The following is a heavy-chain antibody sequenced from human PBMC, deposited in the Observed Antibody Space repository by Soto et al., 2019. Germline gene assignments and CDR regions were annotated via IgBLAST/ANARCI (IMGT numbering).Heavy chain of an antibody. D-gene: IGHD2-21*01. V-gene: IGHV3-23*01. CDR2: ISGSGGST. J-gene: IGHJ4*02. CDR3: AKGRGGGTYYFDY. Sequence: PGGSLRLSCAASGVTFSSYAMSWVRQAPGKELEWVSAISGSGGSTYYADSVKGRFTISRDNSKNTLYLQMNSLRAEGTAVYYCAKGRGGGTYYFDYWGQGTLVTVSS. CDR1: GVTFSSYA.